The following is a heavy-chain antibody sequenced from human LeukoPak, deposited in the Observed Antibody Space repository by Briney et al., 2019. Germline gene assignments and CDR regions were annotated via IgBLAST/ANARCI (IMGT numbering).Heavy chain of an antibody. D-gene: IGHD4-23*01. V-gene: IGHV1-8*01. CDR2: MKPKSGET. CDR1: GYSLTNYD. J-gene: IGHJ5*02. Sequence: ASVKVSCKASGYSLTNYDINWVRQATGQGLEWMGWMKPKSGETGYAQKFQGRAIMTRDTSTNKAYMELRSLTSEDTAVYYCARDYGGNSGWFDPWGQGTVVTVSS. CDR3: ARDYGGNSGWFDP.